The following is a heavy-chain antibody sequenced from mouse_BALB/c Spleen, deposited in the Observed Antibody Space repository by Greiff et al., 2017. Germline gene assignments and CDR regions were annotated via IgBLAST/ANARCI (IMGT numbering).Heavy chain of an antibody. CDR1: GFTFTDYY. J-gene: IGHJ2*01. CDR2: IRNKANGYTT. Sequence: EVQRVESGGGLVQPGGSLRLSCATSGFTFTDYYMSWVRQPPGKALEWLGFIRNKANGYTTEYSASVKGRFTISRDNSQSILYLQMNTLRAEDSATYYCARDNGVDYWGQGTTLTVSS. CDR3: ARDNGVDY. V-gene: IGHV7-3*02.